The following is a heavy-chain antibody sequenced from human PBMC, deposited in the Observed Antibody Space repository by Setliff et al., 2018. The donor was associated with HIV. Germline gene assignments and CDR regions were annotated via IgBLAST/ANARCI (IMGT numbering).Heavy chain of an antibody. Sequence: SETLSLTCNVSGGPISGSSYYWGWIRQPPGKGLEWIGSVYHSGSASHNPSLKSRITISVDTSKNQFSLKLRSVTAADTAVYYCASSRSLFGEEYFHHWGQGTLVTVSS. V-gene: IGHV4-39*01. D-gene: IGHD3-10*02. J-gene: IGHJ1*01. CDR1: GGPISGSSYY. CDR2: VYHSGSA. CDR3: ASSRSLFGEEYFHH.